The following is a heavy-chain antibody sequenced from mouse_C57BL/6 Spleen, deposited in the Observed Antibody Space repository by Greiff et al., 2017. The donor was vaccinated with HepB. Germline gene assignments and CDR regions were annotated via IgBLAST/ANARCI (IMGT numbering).Heavy chain of an antibody. CDR3: ARSLYDDYPFAY. J-gene: IGHJ3*01. CDR1: GYTFTSYW. D-gene: IGHD2-3*01. CDR2: INPSSGYT. V-gene: IGHV1-7*01. Sequence: VQLQQSGAELAKPGASVKLSCKASGYTFTSYWMHWVKQRPGQGLEWIGYINPSSGYTKYNQKFKDKATFTADKSSSTAYMQLSSLTYEDSAVYYCARSLYDDYPFAYWGKGTLVTVSA.